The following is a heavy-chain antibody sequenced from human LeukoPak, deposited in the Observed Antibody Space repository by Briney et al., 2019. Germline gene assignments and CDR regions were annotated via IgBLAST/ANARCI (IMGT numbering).Heavy chain of an antibody. CDR3: ANEIRPNDY. CDR1: KFDFSSHA. J-gene: IGHJ4*02. Sequence: GGSLRLSCAASKFDFSSHAMTWVRQAPGKGLEWVSAISISGSKTYYADSVKGRFTISRDNSKNTLYLQMNSLRAEDTAVYYCANEIRPNDYWGQGTQVTVSS. D-gene: IGHD4-17*01. V-gene: IGHV3-23*01. CDR2: ISISGSKT.